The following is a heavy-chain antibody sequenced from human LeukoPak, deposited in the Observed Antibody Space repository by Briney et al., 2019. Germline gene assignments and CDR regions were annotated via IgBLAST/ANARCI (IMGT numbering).Heavy chain of an antibody. CDR3: AREKLERPYYYYYMDV. J-gene: IGHJ6*03. V-gene: IGHV3-48*03. Sequence: GGSLRLSCAASGFTFSSYEMTWVRQAPGKGLEWVSYISSSGSTIYYADSVKGRFTISRDNAKNSLYLQMNSLRAEDTAVYYCAREKLERPYYYYYMDVWGKGTTVTVSS. CDR1: GFTFSSYE. CDR2: ISSSGSTI. D-gene: IGHD1-1*01.